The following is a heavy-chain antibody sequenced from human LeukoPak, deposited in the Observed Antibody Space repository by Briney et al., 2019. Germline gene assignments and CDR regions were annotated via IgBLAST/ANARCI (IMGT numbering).Heavy chain of an antibody. J-gene: IGHJ4*02. Sequence: GSSVKVSCKASGGTFSSYAISWVRQAPGQGLEWMGGIIPIFGAANYAQKFRGRVTITADESTSTAYMELSSLRSEDTAVYYCASASIAVAAAFDYWGQGTLVTVSS. V-gene: IGHV1-69*01. CDR1: GGTFSSYA. CDR3: ASASIAVAAAFDY. D-gene: IGHD6-19*01. CDR2: IIPIFGAA.